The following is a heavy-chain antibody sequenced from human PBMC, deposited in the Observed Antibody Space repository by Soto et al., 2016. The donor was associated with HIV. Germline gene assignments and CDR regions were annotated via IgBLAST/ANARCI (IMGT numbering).Heavy chain of an antibody. CDR2: FDPEEGET. D-gene: IGHD6-19*01. J-gene: IGHJ5*02. V-gene: IGHV1-24*01. Sequence: QVHLAQSGGGVKKPGASVKVSCKVSGHTLTELSMHWVRQAPGKGLEWMGGFDPEEGETFYAQKFQARVTMTEDTSTDTVYMELRSLRSDDTAVYYCGRDQYSGWYERAANWFDPWGQGTLVTVSS. CDR1: GHTLTELS. CDR3: GRDQYSGWYERAANWFDP.